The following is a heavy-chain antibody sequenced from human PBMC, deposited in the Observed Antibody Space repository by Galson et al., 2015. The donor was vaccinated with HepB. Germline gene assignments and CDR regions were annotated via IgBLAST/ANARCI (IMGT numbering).Heavy chain of an antibody. D-gene: IGHD2-15*01. CDR1: GFTFSSYS. CDR2: ISSSSYT. J-gene: IGHJ6*02. V-gene: IGHV3-21*05. CDR3: ARDGVAATSNYGMDV. Sequence: SLRLSCAASGFTFSSYSMNWVRQAPGKGLEWVSYISSSSYTNYADSVKGRFTISRDNAKNSLYLQMNSLRAEDTAVYYCARDGVAATSNYGMDVWGQGTTVTVSS.